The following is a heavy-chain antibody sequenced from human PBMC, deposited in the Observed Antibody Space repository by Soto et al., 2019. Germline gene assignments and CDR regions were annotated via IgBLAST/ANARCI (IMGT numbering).Heavy chain of an antibody. V-gene: IGHV1-18*01. CDR2: ISAYNGNT. CDR3: ARSRGGSRGGSTFDY. Sequence: ASVKVPCKASGYTFTSYGISWVRQAPGQGLEWMGWISAYNGNTNYAQKLQGRVTMTTDTSTSTAYMELRSLRSDDTAVYYGARSRGGSRGGSTFDYWGQGTLVTVSS. CDR1: GYTFTSYG. D-gene: IGHD2-15*01. J-gene: IGHJ4*02.